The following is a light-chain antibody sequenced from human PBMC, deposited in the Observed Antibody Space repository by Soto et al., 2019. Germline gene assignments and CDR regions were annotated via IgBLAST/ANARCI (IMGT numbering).Light chain of an antibody. V-gene: IGKV3-11*01. J-gene: IGKJ2*01. Sequence: EIVLTQSPAALSLSPGERATLSCRASQSIVRYFGWYQQKPGQAPRLLIYDTSNRATGIPARFSGSGSGTDFTLTISSLEPEDSAVYYCQQRYYWYAFGQGTKLEIK. CDR3: QQRYYWYA. CDR1: QSIVRY. CDR2: DTS.